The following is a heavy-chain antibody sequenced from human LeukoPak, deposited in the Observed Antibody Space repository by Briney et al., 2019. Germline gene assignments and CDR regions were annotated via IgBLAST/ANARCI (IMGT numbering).Heavy chain of an antibody. J-gene: IGHJ4*02. D-gene: IGHD6-19*01. V-gene: IGHV1-24*01. CDR3: ATVPLYSSGWCFDY. Sequence: ASVKVSCKVSGYTLTELSMHWVRQAPGKGLEWMGGFDPEDGEAIYAQKFQGRVTMTEDTSTDTAYMELSSLRSEDTAVYYCATVPLYSSGWCFDYWGQGTLVTVSS. CDR1: GYTLTELS. CDR2: FDPEDGEA.